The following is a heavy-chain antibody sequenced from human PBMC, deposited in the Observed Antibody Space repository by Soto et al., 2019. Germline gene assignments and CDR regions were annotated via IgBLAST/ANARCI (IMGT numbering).Heavy chain of an antibody. Sequence: PSETLSLTCTVSGGSISSGDYYWSWIRQPPGKGLEWIGYIYYSGSTYYNPSLKSRVTISVDTSKNQFSLKLSSVTAADTAVYYCARDSIYDTYYYYGMDVWGQGTTVTVSS. CDR2: IYYSGST. CDR3: ARDSIYDTYYYYGMDV. V-gene: IGHV4-30-4*01. J-gene: IGHJ6*02. D-gene: IGHD3-9*01. CDR1: GGSISSGDYY.